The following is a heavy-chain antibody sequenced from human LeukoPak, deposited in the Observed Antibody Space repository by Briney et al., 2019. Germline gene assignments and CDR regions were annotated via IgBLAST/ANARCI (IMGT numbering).Heavy chain of an antibody. CDR1: GGSFSGYY. D-gene: IGHD3-9*01. V-gene: IGHV4-34*01. Sequence: SETLSLTCAVYGGSFSGYYWSWIRQPPGKGLEWIGEINHSGSTNYNPSLKSRVTISVDTSKNQFSLKLSSVTAADTAVYYCARVGYYDILTGYSLYWFDPWGQGTLVTVSS. J-gene: IGHJ5*02. CDR3: ARVGYYDILTGYSLYWFDP. CDR2: INHSGST.